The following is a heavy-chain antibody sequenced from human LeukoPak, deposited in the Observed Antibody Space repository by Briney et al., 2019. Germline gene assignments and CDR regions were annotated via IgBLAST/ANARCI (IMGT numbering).Heavy chain of an antibody. Sequence: ASVRVSCKASGYTFLNDAISWVRQAPGQGLEWIGWISAYNGNTNYAQKLQDRLNLTRDTSTGTVYMELRGLRSDDTAVYYCARDRVGITGNWFDPWGQGTLVTVSS. D-gene: IGHD1-26*01. J-gene: IGHJ5*02. V-gene: IGHV1-18*01. CDR1: GYTFLNDA. CDR2: ISAYNGNT. CDR3: ARDRVGITGNWFDP.